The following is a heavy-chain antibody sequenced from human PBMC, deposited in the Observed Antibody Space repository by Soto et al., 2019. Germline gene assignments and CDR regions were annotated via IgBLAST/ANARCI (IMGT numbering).Heavy chain of an antibody. CDR3: ALRSMAVVPEY. V-gene: IGHV4-59*01. CDR1: GDSISSYY. Sequence: QVQLQESGPGLVKPSETLSLTYAVSGDSISSYYCMWIRQPPGKGLESIGYLYYGRSANYNPSLTXRXTXSXXTSPNQCSLTLSSMTAADTAVYYCALRSMAVVPEYWGQGTLVTVSS. J-gene: IGHJ4*02. CDR2: LYYGRSA. D-gene: IGHD3-22*01.